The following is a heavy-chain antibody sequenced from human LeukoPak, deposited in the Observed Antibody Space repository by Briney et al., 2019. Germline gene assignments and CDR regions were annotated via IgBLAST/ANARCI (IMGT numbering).Heavy chain of an antibody. D-gene: IGHD4-11*01. V-gene: IGHV4-34*01. Sequence: SETLSLTCAVYGGSFSGYYWSWIRQPPGKGLEWIGEINHSGSTNYNPSLKSRVTISVDTSKNQFSLKLSPVTAADTAVYYCARAQPATVTTSGAFDIWGQGTMVTVSS. CDR3: ARAQPATVTTSGAFDI. J-gene: IGHJ3*02. CDR1: GGSFSGYY. CDR2: INHSGST.